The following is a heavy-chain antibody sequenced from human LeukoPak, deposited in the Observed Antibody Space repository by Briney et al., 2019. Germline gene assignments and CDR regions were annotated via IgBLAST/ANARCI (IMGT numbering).Heavy chain of an antibody. CDR2: INPSGGST. Sequence: VASVTLSCKASGYTFTSYYMHWVRQAPGQGLEWMGIINPSGGSTSYAQKFQGRVTMTRDTSTSTVYMELSSLRSEDTAVYYCARVPKNTIYGMDVWGQGTTVTVSS. CDR3: ARVPKNTIYGMDV. D-gene: IGHD1/OR15-1a*01. CDR1: GYTFTSYY. V-gene: IGHV1-46*01. J-gene: IGHJ6*02.